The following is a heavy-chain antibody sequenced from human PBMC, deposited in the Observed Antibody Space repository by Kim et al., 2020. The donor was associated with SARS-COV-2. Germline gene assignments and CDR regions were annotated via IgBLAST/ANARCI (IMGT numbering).Heavy chain of an antibody. V-gene: IGHV4-39*01. J-gene: IGHJ6*02. CDR1: GGSISSSSYY. CDR3: ARAYFDWFAYYYYGMDV. D-gene: IGHD3-9*01. Sequence: SETLSLTCTVSGGSISSSSYYWGWIRQPPGKGLEWIGSIYYSGSTYYNPSLKSRVTISVDTSKNQFSLKLSSVTAADTAVYYCARAYFDWFAYYYYGMDVWGQGTTVTVSS. CDR2: IYYSGST.